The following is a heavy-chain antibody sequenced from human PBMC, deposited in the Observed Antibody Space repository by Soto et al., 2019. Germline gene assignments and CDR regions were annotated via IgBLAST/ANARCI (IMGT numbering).Heavy chain of an antibody. CDR1: EFTFSNYR. J-gene: IGHJ4*02. CDR3: ARDGGGLGY. Sequence: GGSLRLSCSASEFTFSNYRMHWVRQAPGKGLVWVSLIQSDGSNTNYADSVKGRFTISRDNAKNTLYLQMNSLRAEDTAVYYCARDGGGLGYWGQGTLVTVSS. CDR2: IQSDGSNT. D-gene: IGHD3-16*01. V-gene: IGHV3-74*01.